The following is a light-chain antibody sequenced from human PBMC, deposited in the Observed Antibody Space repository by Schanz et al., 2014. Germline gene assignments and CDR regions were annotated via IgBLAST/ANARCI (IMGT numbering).Light chain of an antibody. CDR3: LQDYNYPWT. CDR2: AAS. CDR1: QGIRND. V-gene: IGKV1-6*01. Sequence: AIHMTQSPSSLSASVGDRVTITCRASQGIRNDLGWYQQKPGKAPKLLVYAASTLQSGVPSRFSGSGSGTDFTLTISSLQPEDFATYYCLQDYNYPWTFGQGTKVEIK. J-gene: IGKJ1*01.